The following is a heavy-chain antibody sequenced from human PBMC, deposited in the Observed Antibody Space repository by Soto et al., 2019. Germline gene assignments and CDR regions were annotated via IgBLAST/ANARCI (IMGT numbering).Heavy chain of an antibody. J-gene: IGHJ6*02. CDR2: IWHDGNNK. Sequence: PGGSLRLSCAASGFTFSNYGMHWVRKAPGRGLEWVAIIWHDGNNKYYADSVRGRFIISRDNSKNRLYLQMNSLRAEDTAVYYCASDRVGASDSCGLDVWGQGTPVTVSS. CDR1: GFTFSNYG. V-gene: IGHV3-33*01. D-gene: IGHD1-26*01. CDR3: ASDRVGASDSCGLDV.